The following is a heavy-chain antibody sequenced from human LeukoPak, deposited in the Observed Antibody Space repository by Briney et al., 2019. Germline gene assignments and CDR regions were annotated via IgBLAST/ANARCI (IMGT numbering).Heavy chain of an antibody. CDR3: ARRRGPNYYESYIFDY. CDR2: IYYSGST. J-gene: IGHJ4*02. Sequence: SSETLSLTCTVSGGSISSNTYYWAWIRQPPGKGLEWIGTIYYSGSTYYTPSLKSRVTISVDTSKNQFSLKLTSVTAADTAVCYCARRRGPNYYESYIFDYWGQGTLVTVSS. D-gene: IGHD3-22*01. CDR1: GGSISSNTYY. V-gene: IGHV4-39*01.